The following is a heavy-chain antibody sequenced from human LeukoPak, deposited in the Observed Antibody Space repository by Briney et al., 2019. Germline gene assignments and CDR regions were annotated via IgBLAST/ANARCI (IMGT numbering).Heavy chain of an antibody. CDR3: ARVVGGQYSSGEGFDY. D-gene: IGHD6-19*01. Sequence: GGSLRLSCAASGFTFSSYWMPWVRQAPGKGLVWVSRINSDGSTTNYADSVKGRFTISRDNAKNTLYLQMNSLRAEDTAVYYCARVVGGQYSSGEGFDYWGQGTLVTVSS. CDR1: GFTFSSYW. V-gene: IGHV3-74*01. J-gene: IGHJ4*02. CDR2: INSDGSTT.